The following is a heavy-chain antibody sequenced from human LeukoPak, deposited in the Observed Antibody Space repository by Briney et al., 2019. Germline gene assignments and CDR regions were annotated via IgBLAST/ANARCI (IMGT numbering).Heavy chain of an antibody. Sequence: GSLRLSCAASGFTFSSYSMNWVRQAPGKGLEWVSSISSSSSYIYYADSVKGRFTISRDNAKNSLYLQMNSLRAEDTAVHYCARDSPIKTYYYDSSNAFDIWGQGTMVTVSS. CDR1: GFTFSSYS. D-gene: IGHD3-22*01. CDR2: ISSSSSYI. J-gene: IGHJ3*02. CDR3: ARDSPIKTYYYDSSNAFDI. V-gene: IGHV3-21*01.